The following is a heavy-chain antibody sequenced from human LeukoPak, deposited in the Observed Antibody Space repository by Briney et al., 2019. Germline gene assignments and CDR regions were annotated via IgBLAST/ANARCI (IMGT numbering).Heavy chain of an antibody. V-gene: IGHV3-23*01. D-gene: IGHD4-17*01. CDR2: IDSSGSYT. Sequence: GGSLRLSCTASGFAFGNYAMGWVRRAPGKGLEWVSSIDSSGSYTPSAASVKGRFTISRDNSENTVYLQMNSLRAEDTAVYSCAKISTVTENFHHWGQGTLVTVSS. CDR3: AKISTVTENFHH. CDR1: GFAFGNYA. J-gene: IGHJ4*02.